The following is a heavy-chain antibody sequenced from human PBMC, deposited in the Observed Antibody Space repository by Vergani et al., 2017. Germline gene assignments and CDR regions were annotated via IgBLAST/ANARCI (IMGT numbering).Heavy chain of an antibody. CDR3: ARQVAVAGKWWGPYYYYGMDV. CDR2: IDPSDSYP. J-gene: IGHJ6*02. CDR1: GYSFTSYW. V-gene: IGHV5-10-1*01. D-gene: IGHD6-19*01. Sequence: EVQLVQSGAEVKKPGESLRISCKGSGYSFTSYWISWVRQMPGKGLEWMGRIDPSDSYPNYSPSFQGHVTISADKSISTAYLQWSSLKASDTAMYYCARQVAVAGKWWGPYYYYGMDVWGQGTTVIVSS.